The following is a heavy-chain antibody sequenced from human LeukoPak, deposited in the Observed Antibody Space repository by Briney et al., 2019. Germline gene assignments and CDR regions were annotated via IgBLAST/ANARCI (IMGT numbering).Heavy chain of an antibody. CDR1: GFTFSSYG. J-gene: IGHJ4*02. CDR3: AKDEARYCSGGSCYYFDY. Sequence: GGALRLSCAASGFTFSSYGLHGVRQAPGKGLEWVAFIRYDGSNKYYADSVKGRFTLSSDNSKNTLYLPMNSLRAEDTAVYYCAKDEARYCSGGSCYYFDYWGQGTLVTVSS. V-gene: IGHV3-30*02. D-gene: IGHD2-15*01. CDR2: IRYDGSNK.